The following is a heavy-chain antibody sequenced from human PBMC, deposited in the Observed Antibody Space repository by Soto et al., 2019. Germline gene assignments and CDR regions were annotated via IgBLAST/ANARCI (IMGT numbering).Heavy chain of an antibody. CDR3: ARGLGYYDFWSGHPDAFDI. J-gene: IGHJ3*02. CDR2: IYYSGST. CDR1: GGSISSYY. D-gene: IGHD3-3*01. Sequence: SETLSLTCTVSGGSISSYYWSWIRQPPGKGLEWIGYIYYSGSTNYNPSLKSRGTISVDTSKNQFSLKLSSVTAADTAVYYCARGLGYYDFWSGHPDAFDIWGQGTMVTVSS. V-gene: IGHV4-59*01.